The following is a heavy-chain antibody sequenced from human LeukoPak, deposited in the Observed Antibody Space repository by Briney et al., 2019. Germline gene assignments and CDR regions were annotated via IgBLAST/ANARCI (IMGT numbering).Heavy chain of an antibody. CDR3: AKSNGYGLVDI. V-gene: IGHV4-4*07. J-gene: IGHJ3*02. CDR1: DTSISTYY. Sequence: SETLSLTCTVSDTSISTYYWSWIRQPAGKGLEWIGHIYTTGTTNYNPSLKSRVTMSIDTSKNQFSLNLRSVTAADTAVYYCAKSNGYGLVDIWGQGTMVTVSS. CDR2: IYTTGTT. D-gene: IGHD3-10*01.